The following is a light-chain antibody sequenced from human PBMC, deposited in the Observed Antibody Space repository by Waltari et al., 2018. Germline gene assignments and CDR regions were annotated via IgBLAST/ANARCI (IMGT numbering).Light chain of an antibody. CDR1: ELEDKY. CDR2: QDG. Sequence: SYELTQPPSVSVSPGQTASITFSGDELEDKYVCWYQQKPGQSPMLVIYQDGERPSGIPERFSGSNSGNTATLTISGTQAMDEADYYCQAWDTSTVVFGGGTELTVL. V-gene: IGLV3-1*01. CDR3: QAWDTSTVV. J-gene: IGLJ2*01.